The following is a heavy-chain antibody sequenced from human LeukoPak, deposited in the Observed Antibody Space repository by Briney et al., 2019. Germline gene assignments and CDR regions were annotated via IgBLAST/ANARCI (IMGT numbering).Heavy chain of an antibody. Sequence: GGSLRLSCVASGFTFSNYVMAWVRQAPGKGLEWVSLITGSGDSTYYTDSVKGRFTISRDNSKNTLYLQMDSLKAEDTAVYFCAKSDDNSNFHLTGYLDYWGQGTLVSVSS. V-gene: IGHV3-23*01. D-gene: IGHD3-22*01. J-gene: IGHJ4*02. CDR2: ITGSGDST. CDR3: AKSDDNSNFHLTGYLDY. CDR1: GFTFSNYV.